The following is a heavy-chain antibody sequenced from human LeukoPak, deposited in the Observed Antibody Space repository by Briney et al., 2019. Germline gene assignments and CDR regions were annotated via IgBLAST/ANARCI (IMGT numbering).Heavy chain of an antibody. J-gene: IGHJ5*02. Sequence: GGSLTLSCAASGFTFSSYAMSWVRQAPGKGLEWVAALYRSGGSTYYADSVKGRFTISRDNSKNTLYLQMNSLRAEDAAVYYCAKDRVTYYDFWSGYQPRYNWFDPWGQGTLITVSS. CDR3: AKDRVTYYDFWSGYQPRYNWFDP. D-gene: IGHD3-3*01. CDR2: LYRSGGST. V-gene: IGHV3-23*01. CDR1: GFTFSSYA.